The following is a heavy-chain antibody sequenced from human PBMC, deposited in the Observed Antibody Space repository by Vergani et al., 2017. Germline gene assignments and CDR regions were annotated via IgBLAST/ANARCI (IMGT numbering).Heavy chain of an antibody. Sequence: QVQLVQSGAEVKKPGASVKVSCKASGYTFTGYYMHWVRQAPGQGLEWMGWINPNSGGTNYAQKFQGRVTMTRDTSISTAYMELSRLRSEDTAVYYCAADSKYYDILTGYYYYMDVWGKGTTVTVSS. J-gene: IGHJ6*03. V-gene: IGHV1-2*02. CDR2: INPNSGGT. D-gene: IGHD3-9*01. CDR3: AADSKYYDILTGYYYYMDV. CDR1: GYTFTGYY.